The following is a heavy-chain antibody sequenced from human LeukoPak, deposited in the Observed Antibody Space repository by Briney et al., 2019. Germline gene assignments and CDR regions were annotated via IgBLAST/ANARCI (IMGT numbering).Heavy chain of an antibody. Sequence: PGGSLRLSCAASGFTFSSYGMHWVRQAPGKGLEWVAVISYDGSNKYYADSVKGRFTISRDNSKNTLYLQMNSLRAEDTAVYYRAKDRHYDSSGPTYFDYWGQGTLVTVSS. D-gene: IGHD3-22*01. V-gene: IGHV3-30*18. CDR1: GFTFSSYG. CDR2: ISYDGSNK. CDR3: AKDRHYDSSGPTYFDY. J-gene: IGHJ4*02.